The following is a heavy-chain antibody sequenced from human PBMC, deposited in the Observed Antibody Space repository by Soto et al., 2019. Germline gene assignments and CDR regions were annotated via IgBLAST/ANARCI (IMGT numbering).Heavy chain of an antibody. CDR1: GFTFSSYS. J-gene: IGHJ4*02. D-gene: IGHD3-22*01. Sequence: GGSLRLSCAASGFTFSSYSMNWVRQAPGKGLEWVSYISSSSSSRYYADSVKGRFTISRDNTKNTLYLQMNSLRDEDTAVYYCAREPDYYDSSGQIDYWGQGTLVTVSS. CDR3: AREPDYYDSSGQIDY. CDR2: ISSSSSSR. V-gene: IGHV3-48*02.